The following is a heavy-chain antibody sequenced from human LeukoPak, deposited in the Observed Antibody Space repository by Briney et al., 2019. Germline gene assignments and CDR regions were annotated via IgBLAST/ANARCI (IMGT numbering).Heavy chain of an antibody. Sequence: SETLSLTCTVSGGSISSYYWSWIRQPPGKGLEWIGYIYYSGSTNYKPSLKRRVTISVDTSKNQFSLKLSSVTAADTAVYYCARVALRFGEFYFDYWGQGTLVTVSS. J-gene: IGHJ4*02. CDR3: ARVALRFGEFYFDY. D-gene: IGHD3-10*01. CDR1: GGSISSYY. V-gene: IGHV4-59*08. CDR2: IYYSGST.